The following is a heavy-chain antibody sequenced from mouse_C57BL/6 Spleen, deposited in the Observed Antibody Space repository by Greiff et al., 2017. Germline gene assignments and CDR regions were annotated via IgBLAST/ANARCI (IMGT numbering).Heavy chain of an antibody. J-gene: IGHJ3*01. V-gene: IGHV3-6*01. CDR3: ARPGYYEGFAY. CDR1: GYSITSGYY. CDR2: ISYDGSN. D-gene: IGHD2-3*01. Sequence: EVQLQESGPGLVKPSQSLSLTCSVTGYSITSGYYWNWIRQFPGNKLEWMGYISYDGSNNYNPSLKNRISITRDTSKNQFFLKLNSVTTEDTATYYCARPGYYEGFAYWGQGTLVTVSA.